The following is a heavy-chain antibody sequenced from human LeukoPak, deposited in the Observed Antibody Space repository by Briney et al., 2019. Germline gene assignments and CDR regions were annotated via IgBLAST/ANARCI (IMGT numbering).Heavy chain of an antibody. CDR2: ISAYNGNT. V-gene: IGHV1-18*01. CDR1: GYTFTSYG. J-gene: IGHJ4*02. D-gene: IGHD2-2*02. Sequence: GASVKVSCKASGYTFTSYGISWVRQAPGQGLEWMGWISAYNGNTNYAQKLQGRVTMTTDTSTSTAYMELSSLRSEDTAVYYCARDVRRGYCSSTSCYKGWGMDYWGQGTLVTVSS. CDR3: ARDVRRGYCSSTSCYKGWGMDY.